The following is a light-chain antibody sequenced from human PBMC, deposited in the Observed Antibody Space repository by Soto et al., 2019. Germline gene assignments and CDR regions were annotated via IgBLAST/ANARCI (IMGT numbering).Light chain of an antibody. V-gene: IGKV4-1*01. CDR2: WAS. CDR3: QQYYNTPYT. J-gene: IGKJ2*01. Sequence: DIVMTQSPDFLAVSLGERATITCKSSQNVLYRSSNKSYLAWYQQRPGQPPRLLLSWASTRESGVPDRFIGSGSETDLTLTISSLQAGDEAIYHCQQYYNTPYTFGQGTTLEIK. CDR1: QNVLYRSSNKSY.